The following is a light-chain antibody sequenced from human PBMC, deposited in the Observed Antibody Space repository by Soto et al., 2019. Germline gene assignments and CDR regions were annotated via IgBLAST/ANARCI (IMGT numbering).Light chain of an antibody. Sequence: EIVLMQSPGTLSLSPGERAPLSCRASQRVSSSYLAWYQQKPGQAPRLLIYGASSRATGIPDRFSGSGSGTDFTLTISRLEPEDFAVYYCQQYGSSLYTFGQGTKLEIK. CDR1: QRVSSSY. CDR3: QQYGSSLYT. J-gene: IGKJ2*01. V-gene: IGKV3-20*01. CDR2: GAS.